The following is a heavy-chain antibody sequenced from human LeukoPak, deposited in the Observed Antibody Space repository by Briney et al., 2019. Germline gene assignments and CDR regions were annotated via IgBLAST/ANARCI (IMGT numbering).Heavy chain of an antibody. Sequence: SETLSLTCTVSGDSLSSGSYYWTWIRQTAGKGLEWIGRIYCSGNTNYNPSLRSRVTISVDTSRNQFSLKLSSVTAADTAVYYCARHQSYGSGTYYAPFDNWGQGILVTVSS. CDR1: GDSLSSGSYY. D-gene: IGHD3-10*01. V-gene: IGHV4-61*02. J-gene: IGHJ4*02. CDR2: IYCSGNT. CDR3: ARHQSYGSGTYYAPFDN.